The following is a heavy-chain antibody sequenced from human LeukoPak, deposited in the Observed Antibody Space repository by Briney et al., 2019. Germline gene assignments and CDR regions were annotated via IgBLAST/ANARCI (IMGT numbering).Heavy chain of an antibody. CDR3: VRDRSRPNPFFDS. V-gene: IGHV4-30-4*01. CDR1: GGXISSGDHY. D-gene: IGHD6-13*01. J-gene: IGHJ4*02. CDR2: IHHSGSTY. Sequence: PSQTLSLTCTVSGGXISSGDHYWSWIRQPPGKGLEWIGYIHHSGSTYYYNPSLKSRVTMSVDTSKNQFSLKLSSVGAADTAVYYCVRDRSRPNPFFDSWGQGTLVTVSS.